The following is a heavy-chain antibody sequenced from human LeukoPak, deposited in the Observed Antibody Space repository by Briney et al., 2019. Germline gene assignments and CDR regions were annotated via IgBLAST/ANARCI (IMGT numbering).Heavy chain of an antibody. CDR3: ARDGSWELQESWFDP. CDR1: GGTFSSYA. CDR2: IIPILGIA. J-gene: IGHJ5*02. V-gene: IGHV1-69*04. D-gene: IGHD1-26*01. Sequence: ASVKVSCKASGGTFSSYAISWVRQAPGQGLEWMGRIIPILGIANYAQKFQGRVTITADKSTSTAYMELSSLRSEDTAVYYCARDGSWELQESWFDPWGQGTLVTVSS.